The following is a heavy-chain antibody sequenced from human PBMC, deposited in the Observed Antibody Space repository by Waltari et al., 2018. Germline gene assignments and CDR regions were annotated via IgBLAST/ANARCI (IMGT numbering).Heavy chain of an antibody. V-gene: IGHV3-66*02. D-gene: IGHD2-15*01. CDR1: GFTVSSNY. CDR2: IYSGGST. CDR3: ARWATVVIPFYFDL. Sequence: EVQLVESGGGLVQPGGSLRLSCAASGFTVSSNYMNWVRQAPGKGLGWVSVIYSGGSTYYADSVKGRFTISRDNSKNTVYLQMNSLRAEDTAVYYCARWATVVIPFYFDLWGQGTLVTVSS. J-gene: IGHJ4*02.